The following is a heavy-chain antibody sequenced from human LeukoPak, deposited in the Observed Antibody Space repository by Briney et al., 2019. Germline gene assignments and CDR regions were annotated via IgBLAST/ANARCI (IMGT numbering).Heavy chain of an antibody. V-gene: IGHV4-39*07. Sequence: SETLSLTCTVSGGSISSSSYYWGWIRQPPGKGLKWIGSIYYSGSTYYNPSLKSRVTISVDTSKNQFSLKLSSVTAADTAVYYCARDGEGRILWWWPDAFDIWGQGTMVTVSS. CDR3: ARDGEGRILWWWPDAFDI. J-gene: IGHJ3*02. D-gene: IGHD2-21*01. CDR1: GGSISSSSYY. CDR2: IYYSGST.